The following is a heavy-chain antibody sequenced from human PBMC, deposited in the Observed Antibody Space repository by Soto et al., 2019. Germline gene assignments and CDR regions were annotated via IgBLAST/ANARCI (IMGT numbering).Heavy chain of an antibody. CDR3: ARDVGYGLIDY. D-gene: IGHD5-18*01. CDR2: ISAYNGNT. Sequence: QVQLVQSGAEVKKPGASVKVSCKASGYTFTSYSISWVRQAPGQGLEWMGWISAYNGNTYHARKLQGRVTMTTDTSTTAAYMELTRLRSDDTAVYCCARDVGYGLIDYWGQGTLVTVSS. J-gene: IGHJ4*02. CDR1: GYTFTSYS. V-gene: IGHV1-18*01.